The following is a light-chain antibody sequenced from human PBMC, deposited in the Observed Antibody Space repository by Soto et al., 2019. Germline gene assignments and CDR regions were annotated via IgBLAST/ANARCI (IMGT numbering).Light chain of an antibody. Sequence: EIVLTQSPGTLSLSPGERATLSCRASQSVSSSSLAWYQQKRGQAPRLLIHDASSRATGIPDRFSGCGSGTDFTLTISRLEPEDFAVYYCQQYGGSPRTFGQGTKVEVK. J-gene: IGKJ1*01. V-gene: IGKV3-20*01. CDR1: QSVSSSS. CDR3: QQYGGSPRT. CDR2: DAS.